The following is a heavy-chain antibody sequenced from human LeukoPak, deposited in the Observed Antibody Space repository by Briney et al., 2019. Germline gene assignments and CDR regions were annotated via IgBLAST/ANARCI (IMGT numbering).Heavy chain of an antibody. CDR1: GFTFRTYS. D-gene: IGHD1-7*01. CDR2: ISSSSSYI. V-gene: IGHV3-21*01. Sequence: SGGSLRLSCAASGFTFRTYSMNWVRQAPGKGLGWVSSISSSSSYIYYADSVKGRFTISRDNAKNSLYLQMNSLRAEDTAVYYCTRDVSGTTDVYYYYYMDVWGKGTTVTVSS. CDR3: TRDVSGTTDVYYYYYMDV. J-gene: IGHJ6*03.